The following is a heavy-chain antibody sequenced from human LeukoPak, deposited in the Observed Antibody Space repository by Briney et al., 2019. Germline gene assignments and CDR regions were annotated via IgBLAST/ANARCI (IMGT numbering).Heavy chain of an antibody. D-gene: IGHD2-2*01. V-gene: IGHV1-46*01. CDR3: AREQGSTGYFEY. Sequence: ASVKVTCKASGNIFTSSYTHWVRQAPGQGLEWMGVINPSDGTRNYAQKFQGRVTMTRDMSTSTVYMDLSSLRSEDTAVYYCAREQGSTGYFEYWGQGTLVTVSS. J-gene: IGHJ4*02. CDR2: INPSDGTR. CDR1: GNIFTSSY.